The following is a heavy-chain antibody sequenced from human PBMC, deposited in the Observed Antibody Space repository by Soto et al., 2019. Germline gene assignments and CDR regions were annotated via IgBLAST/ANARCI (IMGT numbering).Heavy chain of an antibody. V-gene: IGHV4-31*03. Sequence: QVQLQESGPGLVKPSQTLSLTCTVSGGSISSGGYYWSWIRQHPGKGLEWIGYIYYSGSTYYNPSLKSRITLSVDTSKNQFSLKLSSGTAADTAVDYCARDYGGYFDYWGQGTLVTVSS. D-gene: IGHD4-17*01. J-gene: IGHJ4*02. CDR2: IYYSGST. CDR1: GGSISSGGYY. CDR3: ARDYGGYFDY.